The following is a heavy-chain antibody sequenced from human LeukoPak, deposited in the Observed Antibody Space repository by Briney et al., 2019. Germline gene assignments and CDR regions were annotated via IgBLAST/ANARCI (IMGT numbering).Heavy chain of an antibody. J-gene: IGHJ4*02. Sequence: GGSLRLSCAASGFTFNNYYMSWVRQAPGKGLECVSCINSSSSTIYYADSVKGRFTISRDKAKNSLYLQMNAQRAEDTAVYYCARSVDVDYWGQGILVTVSP. V-gene: IGHV3-48*01. CDR1: GFTFNNYY. CDR2: INSSSSTI. CDR3: ARSVDVDY. D-gene: IGHD5-24*01.